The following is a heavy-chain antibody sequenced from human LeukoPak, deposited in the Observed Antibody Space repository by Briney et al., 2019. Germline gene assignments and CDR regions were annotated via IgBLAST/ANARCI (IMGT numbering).Heavy chain of an antibody. Sequence: ASVKVSCKASGYTFTGYYMHWVRQAPGQGLELMGWINPNSGDTNYAQKFQGRVTMTRDTSISTAYMELSRLRSDATAVYYCASDCGSYACGDYWGQGTLVTVSS. CDR3: ASDCGSYACGDY. J-gene: IGHJ4*02. V-gene: IGHV1-2*02. CDR2: INPNSGDT. CDR1: GYTFTGYY. D-gene: IGHD1-26*01.